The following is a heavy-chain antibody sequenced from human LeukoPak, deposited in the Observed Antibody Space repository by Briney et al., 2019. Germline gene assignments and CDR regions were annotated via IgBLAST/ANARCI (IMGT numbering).Heavy chain of an antibody. Sequence: ASVKVSCKASGYTFTGYYMHWVRQAPGQGLEWMGWISPTSGGTNYAQKFQGRVTMTRDTSISTAYMELSRLRSDDTAVYYCARSWVIYGDYDYWGQGTLVTVSS. CDR1: GYTFTGYY. CDR2: ISPTSGGT. J-gene: IGHJ4*02. D-gene: IGHD4-17*01. V-gene: IGHV1-2*02. CDR3: ARSWVIYGDYDY.